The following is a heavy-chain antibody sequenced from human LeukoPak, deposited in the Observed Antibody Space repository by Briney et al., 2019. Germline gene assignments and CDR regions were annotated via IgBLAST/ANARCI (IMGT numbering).Heavy chain of an antibody. CDR3: AKDIRATVTTAFDD. CDR1: GFTFSSYA. J-gene: IGHJ4*02. Sequence: GGSLRLSCAASGFTFSSYAMHWVRQAPGKGLEWVANIKKDGTETYYVDSVKGRFTISRDNAKNLVYLQMNSLRAEDTAVYYCAKDIRATVTTAFDDWGQGTLVTVSS. D-gene: IGHD4-17*01. CDR2: IKKDGTET. V-gene: IGHV3-7*01.